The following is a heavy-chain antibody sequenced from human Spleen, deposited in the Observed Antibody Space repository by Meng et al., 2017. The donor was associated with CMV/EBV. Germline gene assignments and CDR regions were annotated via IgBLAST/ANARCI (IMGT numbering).Heavy chain of an antibody. Sequence: GESLKISCTTSGFTFDDFALSWVRQAPGKGLEWVGFIRNKAYGGTTDYAASVKGRFTISRDDSKSIAYLQMKSLKTEDTAVYYCTRKNWAFDCWGQGTLVTVSS. J-gene: IGHJ4*02. CDR2: IRNKAYGGTT. CDR1: GFTFDDFA. CDR3: TRKNWAFDC. D-gene: IGHD7-27*01. V-gene: IGHV3-49*04.